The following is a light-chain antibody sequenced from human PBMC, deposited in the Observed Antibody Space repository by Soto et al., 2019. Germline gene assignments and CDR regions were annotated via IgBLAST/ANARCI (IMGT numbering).Light chain of an antibody. CDR3: LSYTSGNTRV. CDR1: SSDVGGYKF. CDR2: EVN. V-gene: IGLV2-14*01. J-gene: IGLJ3*02. Sequence: QSALTQPASVSASPGQSITISFTGTSSDVGGYKFVSWYQHHPGKAPKLMIYEVNNRPSGVSNRFSGSKSGNTASLTISGLQPEDEADYYCLSYTSGNTRVFGGGTKVTVL.